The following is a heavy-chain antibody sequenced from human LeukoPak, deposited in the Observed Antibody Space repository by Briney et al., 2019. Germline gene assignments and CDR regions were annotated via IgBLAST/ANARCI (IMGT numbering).Heavy chain of an antibody. J-gene: IGHJ4*02. CDR1: GFTFSSYG. Sequence: PGRSLRLSCAASGFTFSSYGMNWVRQAPGKGLEWVAVIWYDGSNKYYADSVKGRFTISRDNSKNTLYLQMNSLRAEDTAVYYCAKDSLNDYSNPFDYWGQGTLVTVSS. D-gene: IGHD4-11*01. CDR2: IWYDGSNK. CDR3: AKDSLNDYSNPFDY. V-gene: IGHV3-33*06.